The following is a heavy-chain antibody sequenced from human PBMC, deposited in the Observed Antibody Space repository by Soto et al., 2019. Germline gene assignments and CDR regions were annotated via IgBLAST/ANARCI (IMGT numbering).Heavy chain of an antibody. Sequence: GSLRLSCAASGFTFSSYSMNWVRQAPGKGLEWVSSISSSSSYIYYADSVKGRFTISRDNAKNSLYLQMNSLRAEVTAVYYCARDKGYYDFWSGFDTRNYYYYYGMDVWGQGTTVTVSS. D-gene: IGHD3-3*01. CDR3: ARDKGYYDFWSGFDTRNYYYYYGMDV. CDR2: ISSSSSYI. V-gene: IGHV3-21*01. CDR1: GFTFSSYS. J-gene: IGHJ6*02.